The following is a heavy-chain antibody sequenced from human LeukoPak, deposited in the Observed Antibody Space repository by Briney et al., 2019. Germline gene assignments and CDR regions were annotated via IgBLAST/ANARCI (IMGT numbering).Heavy chain of an antibody. CDR2: ITNSGGT. CDR3: ARVRGWLQQSNWFDP. CDR1: GGSISSYY. V-gene: IGHV4-59*01. D-gene: IGHD5-24*01. Sequence: PSETLSLTCTVSGGSISSYYWSWIRQSPGKGLEWIGYITNSGGTNYNPSLKSRVTISGDTSKNQFSLRLSSVTAADTAVYYCARVRGWLQQSNWFDPWGRGTLVTVSS. J-gene: IGHJ5*02.